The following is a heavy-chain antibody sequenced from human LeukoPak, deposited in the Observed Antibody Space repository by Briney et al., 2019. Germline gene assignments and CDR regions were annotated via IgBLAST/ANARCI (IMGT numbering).Heavy chain of an antibody. CDR3: ASRATVTTDRFWFDP. J-gene: IGHJ5*02. CDR2: IYSGGST. D-gene: IGHD4-11*01. CDR1: GFTVSSNY. V-gene: IGHV3-53*01. Sequence: GGSLRLSCAASGFTVSSNYMSWVRLAPGKGLEWVSVIYSGGSTYYADSVKGRFTISRDNSKNTLYLQMNSLRVEDTAVYYCASRATVTTDRFWFDPWGQGTLVTVSS.